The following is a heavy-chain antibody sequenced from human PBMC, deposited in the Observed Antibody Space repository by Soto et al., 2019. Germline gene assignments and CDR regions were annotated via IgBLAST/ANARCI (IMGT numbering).Heavy chain of an antibody. Sequence: VSVKVSCKASGYTFTGYYMHWVRQAPGQGLEWMGWINPNSGGTNDAQKFQGWVTMTRDTSISTAYMELSRLRSDDTAVYYCARDLNGIAARQDAFDIWGQGTMVTVSS. CDR2: INPNSGGT. D-gene: IGHD6-6*01. V-gene: IGHV1-2*04. J-gene: IGHJ3*02. CDR3: ARDLNGIAARQDAFDI. CDR1: GYTFTGYY.